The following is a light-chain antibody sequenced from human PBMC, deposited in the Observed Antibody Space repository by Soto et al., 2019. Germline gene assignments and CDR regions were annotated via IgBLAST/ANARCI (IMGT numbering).Light chain of an antibody. V-gene: IGLV2-14*03. CDR3: TSWTTSTTMI. J-gene: IGLJ2*01. Sequence: QSALTQPASVSGSPGQSITISCTGTSSDIGAYSFVSWYQQHPGKAPKLMLYDVNIRPSGVSNRFSGSKSGNTASLTNSGLQAEDEADYYCTSWTTSTTMIFGGGTQLTVL. CDR2: DVN. CDR1: SSDIGAYSF.